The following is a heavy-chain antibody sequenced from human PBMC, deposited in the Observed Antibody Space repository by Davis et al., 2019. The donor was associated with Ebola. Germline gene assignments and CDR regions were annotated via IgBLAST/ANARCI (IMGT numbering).Heavy chain of an antibody. CDR2: IWYDGSNK. J-gene: IGHJ4*02. V-gene: IGHV3-33*01. CDR1: GFTFSSYG. D-gene: IGHD2-2*01. Sequence: GESLKISCAASGFTFSSYGMHWVRQAPGKGLEWVAVIWYDGSNKYYADSVKGRFTISRDNSKNTLYLQMNSLRAEDTAVYYCARGHCSSTSCYSFDYWGQGTLVTVSS. CDR3: ARGHCSSTSCYSFDY.